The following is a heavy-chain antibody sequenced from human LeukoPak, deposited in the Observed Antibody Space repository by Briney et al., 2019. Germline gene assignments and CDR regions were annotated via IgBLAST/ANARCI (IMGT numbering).Heavy chain of an antibody. CDR1: GFTFSSYA. V-gene: IGHV3-30-3*01. CDR3: ARDQDGDYVQGALGFDP. J-gene: IGHJ5*02. CDR2: ISYDGSNK. D-gene: IGHD4-17*01. Sequence: PGGSLRLSCAASGFTFSSYAMHWVRQAPGKGLEWVAVISYDGSNKYYADSVKGRFTISRDNSKNTLYLQMNSLRAEDTAVYYCARDQDGDYVQGALGFDPWGQGTLVTVSS.